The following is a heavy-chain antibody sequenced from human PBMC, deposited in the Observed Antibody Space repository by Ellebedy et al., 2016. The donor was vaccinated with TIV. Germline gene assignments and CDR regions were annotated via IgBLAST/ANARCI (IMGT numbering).Heavy chain of an antibody. Sequence: GESLKISCVASGFSFRNYWMGWVRQAPGKGLEWVANIYQDGSEKYYADSVKGRFTVSRDNSTNTLTLQMNSLRLEDTAVYCCAKVLFAFGEFESPFDPWGQGTLVIVSS. CDR2: IYQDGSEK. D-gene: IGHD3-10*01. J-gene: IGHJ5*02. CDR1: GFSFRNYW. CDR3: AKVLFAFGEFESPFDP. V-gene: IGHV3-7*01.